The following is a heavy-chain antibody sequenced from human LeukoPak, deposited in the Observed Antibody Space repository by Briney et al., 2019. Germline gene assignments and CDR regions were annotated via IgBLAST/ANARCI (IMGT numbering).Heavy chain of an antibody. CDR3: ARVGNMEFDY. J-gene: IGHJ4*02. Sequence: SETLSLTCTVSGGSISSGDYYWSWIRQPPRKGLEWIGYIYYSGSTYYNPSLKSRVTISVDTSKNQFSLKLSSVTAADTAVYYCARVGNMEFDYWGQGTLVTVSS. D-gene: IGHD2/OR15-2a*01. CDR1: GGSISSGDYY. CDR2: IYYSGST. V-gene: IGHV4-30-4*01.